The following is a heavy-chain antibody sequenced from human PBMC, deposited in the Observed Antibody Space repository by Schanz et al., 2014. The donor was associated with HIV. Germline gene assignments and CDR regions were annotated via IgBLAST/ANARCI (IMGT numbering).Heavy chain of an antibody. CDR2: MRGSDVST. D-gene: IGHD3-10*01. CDR3: VRETPSGVDYFDY. V-gene: IGHV3-23*01. Sequence: EVKLSESGGGLVQPGGSLRLSCVASGFTFSTYAMSWVRQAPGKGVEWVSGMRGSDVSTFYADSVKGRFTISRDNSKNTLFLQMNSLRAEDTAVYYCVRETPSGVDYFDYWGLGTLVTVSS. J-gene: IGHJ4*02. CDR1: GFTFSTYA.